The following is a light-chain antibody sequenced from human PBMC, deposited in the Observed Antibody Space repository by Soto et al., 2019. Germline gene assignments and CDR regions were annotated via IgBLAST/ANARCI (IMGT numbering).Light chain of an antibody. Sequence: QTVVTQEPSLTVSQGGRVTLTCASSTGAVTSGYYPNWVQQKPGQPPRALIYSTTYKHSWTPARFSGSLLGGKAALTLSGVQPEDEADYYCLLFDGDGVFFGGGTKLTVL. J-gene: IGLJ2*01. CDR1: TGAVTSGYY. V-gene: IGLV7-43*01. CDR2: STT. CDR3: LLFDGDGVF.